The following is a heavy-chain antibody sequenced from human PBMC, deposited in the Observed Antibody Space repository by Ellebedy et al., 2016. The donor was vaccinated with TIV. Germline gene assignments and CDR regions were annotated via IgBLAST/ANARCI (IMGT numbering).Heavy chain of an antibody. CDR2: IKQDGTES. CDR1: GFIFSNYW. V-gene: IGHV3-7*03. J-gene: IGHJ3*02. D-gene: IGHD3-22*01. Sequence: GESLKISCAASGFIFSNYWMSWVRQAPGKGLEWVADIKQDGTESYCVDSVKGRFTISRDNAKKSLYLRMNSLRPEDTAFYYCVRSRGYPYDAFDIWGQGTMVTVSS. CDR3: VRSRGYPYDAFDI.